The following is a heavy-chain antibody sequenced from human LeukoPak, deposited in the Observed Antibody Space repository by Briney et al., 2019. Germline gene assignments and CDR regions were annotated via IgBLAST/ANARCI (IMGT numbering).Heavy chain of an antibody. Sequence: GGSLRLSCAASGFTFSSYAMSWVRQAPGKGLEWVSAISGSGGSTYYADSVKGRFTISRDNSKNTLYLQMNSLRAEDTAVYYCARDYGSGSYSDYWGQGTLVTVSS. CDR3: ARDYGSGSYSDY. D-gene: IGHD3-10*01. V-gene: IGHV3-23*01. J-gene: IGHJ4*02. CDR2: ISGSGGST. CDR1: GFTFSSYA.